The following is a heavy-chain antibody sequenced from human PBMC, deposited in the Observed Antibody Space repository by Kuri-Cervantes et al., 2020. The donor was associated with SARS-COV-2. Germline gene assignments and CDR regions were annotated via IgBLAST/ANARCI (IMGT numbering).Heavy chain of an antibody. Sequence: GGSLRLSCAASGFTFSSYEMNWVRQTPGKGLEWVSYISSTGDTIYYADSVKGRFTISRDNAKNSLHLQMNSLRAEDTAVYYCTRWRVGAKTWGQGTLVTVSS. J-gene: IGHJ4*02. CDR2: ISSTGDTI. D-gene: IGHD1-26*01. CDR1: GFTFSSYE. V-gene: IGHV3-48*03. CDR3: TRWRVGAKT.